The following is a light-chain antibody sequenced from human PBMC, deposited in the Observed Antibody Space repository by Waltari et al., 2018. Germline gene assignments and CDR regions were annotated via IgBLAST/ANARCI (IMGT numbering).Light chain of an antibody. Sequence: QSVLTQPPSASGTPGQRVTISCSGSASTIGGNLVNWSQQLQGKAPKLLIYRSDLRPSGVPDRFSGSKSGTSASLAISGLQSEDEADYFCASWDDSLNGHWVFGGGTKVTVL. J-gene: IGLJ3*02. CDR3: ASWDDSLNGHWV. CDR1: ASTIGGNL. V-gene: IGLV1-44*01. CDR2: RSD.